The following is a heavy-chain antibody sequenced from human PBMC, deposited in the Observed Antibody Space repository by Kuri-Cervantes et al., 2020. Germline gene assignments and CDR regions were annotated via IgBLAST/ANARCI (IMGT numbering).Heavy chain of an antibody. V-gene: IGHV3-30*18. CDR3: AKARQTSPFDY. Sequence: GGSLRLSCAASGFTFSSYAMSGVRQAPGKGLEWVAVISYDGSNKYYADSVKGRFTISRDNSKNTLYLQMNSLRAEDTAVYYCAKARQTSPFDYWGQGTLVTVSS. CDR2: ISYDGSNK. J-gene: IGHJ4*02. CDR1: GFTFSSYA.